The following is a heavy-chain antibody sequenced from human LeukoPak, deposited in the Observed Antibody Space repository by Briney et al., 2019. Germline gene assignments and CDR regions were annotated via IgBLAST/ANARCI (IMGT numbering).Heavy chain of an antibody. D-gene: IGHD3-9*01. V-gene: IGHV1-8*02. J-gene: IGHJ5*02. CDR1: GGTFSSYA. Sequence: ASVKVPCKASGGTFSSYAISWVRQATGQGLEWMGWMNPNSGNTGYAQKFQGRVTMTRNTSISTAYMELSSLRSEDTAVYYCARETSRYDILTGYSNWFDPWGQGTLVTVSS. CDR3: ARETSRYDILTGYSNWFDP. CDR2: MNPNSGNT.